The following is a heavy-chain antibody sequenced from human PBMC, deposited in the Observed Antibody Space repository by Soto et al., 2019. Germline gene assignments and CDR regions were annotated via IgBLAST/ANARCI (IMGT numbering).Heavy chain of an antibody. CDR1: GGAISSYY. CDR2: VFSSGST. J-gene: IGHJ6*02. CDR3: ARVAFSYFGMDV. D-gene: IGHD3-3*02. Sequence: TLSLTCSVPGGAISSYYWSWVRQPAGKGLEWIGRVFSSGSTNYNASLKSRVTMSIDTSKNEVSLTLRSVTAADTAVYYCARVAFSYFGMDVWGPGTTVPVSS. V-gene: IGHV4-4*07.